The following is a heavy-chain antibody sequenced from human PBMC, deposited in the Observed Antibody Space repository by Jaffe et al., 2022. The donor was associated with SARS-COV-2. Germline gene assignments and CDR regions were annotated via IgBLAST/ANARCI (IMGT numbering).Heavy chain of an antibody. CDR3: AKLGRTVAGTEKGFES. D-gene: IGHD6-19*01. CDR1: GGSFSGFY. CDR2: INHVGST. J-gene: IGHJ4*02. V-gene: IGHV4-34*01. Sequence: QVQLQQWGAGLLKPSETLSLTCAVYGGSFSGFYWNWIRQPPGKGLEWIGEINHVGSTSYNPSLRSRIIMSVDTSKSQLSLKLRSVTAADTAVYYCAKLGRTVAGTEKGFESWGQGTLVTVSS.